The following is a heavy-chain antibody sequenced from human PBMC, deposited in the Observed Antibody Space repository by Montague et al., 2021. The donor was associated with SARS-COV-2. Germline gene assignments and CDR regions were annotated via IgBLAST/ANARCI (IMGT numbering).Heavy chain of an antibody. CDR2: LSSSGSS. CDR3: ARLALSGCPSYYVYGLDV. Sequence: SETLSLTCTVSGDSISGYSYKWSWLRQPPGLGLVFIACLSSSGSSHSTPSLQSRVTLSVDTSKFALSLKLTSVTAADTSVYYCARLALSGCPSYYVYGLDVWGPGTMVTVSS. V-gene: IGHV4-39*01. D-gene: IGHD2-2*01. J-gene: IGHJ6*01. CDR1: GDSISGYSYK.